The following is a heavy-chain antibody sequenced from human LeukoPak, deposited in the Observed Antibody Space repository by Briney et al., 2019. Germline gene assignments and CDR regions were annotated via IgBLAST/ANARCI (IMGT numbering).Heavy chain of an antibody. V-gene: IGHV3-30*04. J-gene: IGHJ4*02. D-gene: IGHD3-3*01. CDR3: ATSIRXITISS. CDR1: GFTFSTYA. Sequence: GGSLRLSCAASGFTFSTYAMHWVRQAPGKGLEWLTVISYNGSHQYYSDSVRGRFTISRDNSRNSVFLQINRLRPEDTAVYYCATSIRXITISSWGQGTLVTVSS. CDR2: ISYNGSHQ.